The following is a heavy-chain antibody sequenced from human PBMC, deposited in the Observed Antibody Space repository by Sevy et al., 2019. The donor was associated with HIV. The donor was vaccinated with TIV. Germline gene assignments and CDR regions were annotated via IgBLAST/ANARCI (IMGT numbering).Heavy chain of an antibody. D-gene: IGHD6-19*01. V-gene: IGHV3-33*01. CDR1: GFTFRSFD. CDR2: IYYDGRSK. Sequence: GGSLRLSCAASGFTFRSFDMHWVRHAPGKGPEWVALIYYDGRSKYYADSVKGRFTISRDNSDNTLYLQMNNLGAEDTAVYYCARDLGSGWFPLDYWGQGTLVTVSS. CDR3: ARDLGSGWFPLDY. J-gene: IGHJ4*02.